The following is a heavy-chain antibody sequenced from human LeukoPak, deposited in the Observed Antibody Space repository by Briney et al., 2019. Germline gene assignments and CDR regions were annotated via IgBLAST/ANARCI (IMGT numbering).Heavy chain of an antibody. D-gene: IGHD6-6*01. J-gene: IGHJ4*01. CDR2: ISGDGSVT. V-gene: IGHV3-74*01. CDR1: GFTLRNYW. CDR3: ARYSSSSGGASYYLDY. Sequence: PGGSLRLSCAASGFTLRNYWMHWARQVPGKRLVWFSRISGDGSVTNYADSVKGRFTISRDNAKNTLFLQINSLRAEDTAVYYCARYSSSSGGASYYLDYWGHGTLVTVSS.